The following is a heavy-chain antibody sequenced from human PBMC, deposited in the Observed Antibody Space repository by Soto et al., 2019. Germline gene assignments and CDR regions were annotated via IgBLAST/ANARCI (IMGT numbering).Heavy chain of an antibody. V-gene: IGHV1-3*04. CDR2: INTGTGKA. CDR1: GYTFGNYP. D-gene: IGHD3-16*01. CDR3: AREGILSPSHPWGDAFDI. J-gene: IGHJ3*02. Sequence: QVQLVQSGAEVKKPGASVKISCQASGYTFGNYPMHWVRQAPGQRLEWMAWINTGTGKAQLSQESQRGITITTHTSPTTAYLVLSSLRSEDTAVYYCAREGILSPSHPWGDAFDIWGQGTAVIVSS.